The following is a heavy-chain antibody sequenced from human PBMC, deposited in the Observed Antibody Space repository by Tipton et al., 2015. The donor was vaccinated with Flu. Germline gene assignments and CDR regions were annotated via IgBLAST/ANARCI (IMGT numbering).Heavy chain of an antibody. D-gene: IGHD6-13*01. CDR1: GYTFTSYD. CDR2: MNPNSGNT. Sequence: QLVQSGAEVKKPGASVKVSCKASGYTFTSYDINWVRQATGQGLEWMGWMNPNSGNTGYAQKFQGRVTMTRNTSISTAYMELSSLRSEDTAVYYCAGDTGYSSSWAYFYYSGMDVWGQGTTVTVSS. V-gene: IGHV1-8*01. J-gene: IGHJ6*02. CDR3: AGDTGYSSSWAYFYYSGMDV.